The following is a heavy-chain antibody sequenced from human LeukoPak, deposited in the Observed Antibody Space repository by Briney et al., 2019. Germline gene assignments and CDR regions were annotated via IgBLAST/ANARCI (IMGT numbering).Heavy chain of an antibody. Sequence: GGSLRLSCAASGFTFRTYSMNWVRQAPGKGLEWVSTISSHSIYIYYADSVKGRFTISRDNAKNLLYLQMDSLRAEDTAVYYCAREARRGSCLDYWGQGTLVTVSS. CDR2: ISSHSIYI. J-gene: IGHJ4*02. CDR3: AREARRGSCLDY. CDR1: GFTFRTYS. V-gene: IGHV3-21*01. D-gene: IGHD2-15*01.